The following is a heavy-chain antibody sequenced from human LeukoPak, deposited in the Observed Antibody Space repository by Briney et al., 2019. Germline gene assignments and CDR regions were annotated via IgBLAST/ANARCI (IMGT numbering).Heavy chain of an antibody. J-gene: IGHJ3*02. CDR2: IKSKTDGGTT. Sequence: GGSLRLSCAASGFTFSNAWMSWVRQAPGKGLEWVGRIKSKTDGGTTDYAAPVKGRFTISRDDPKNTLYLQMNSLKTEDTAVYYCTVDLCDDSSGYYYGCCNAFDIWGQGTMVTVSS. D-gene: IGHD3-22*01. CDR1: GFTFSNAW. V-gene: IGHV3-15*01. CDR3: TVDLCDDSSGYYYGCCNAFDI.